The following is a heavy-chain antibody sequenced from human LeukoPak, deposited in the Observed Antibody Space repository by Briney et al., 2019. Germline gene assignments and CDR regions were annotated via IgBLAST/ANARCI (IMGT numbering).Heavy chain of an antibody. V-gene: IGHV3-21*01. CDR1: GFTFSSYS. CDR3: ARISVVTTFRSPKYYFDY. D-gene: IGHD2/OR15-2a*01. CDR2: ISSSSSYI. Sequence: GGSLRLSCAASGFTFSSYSMSWVRQAPGKGLEWVSSISSSSSYIYYADSVKGRFTISRDNAKNSLYLQMNSLRAEDTAVYYCARISVVTTFRSPKYYFDYWGQGTLVTVSS. J-gene: IGHJ4*02.